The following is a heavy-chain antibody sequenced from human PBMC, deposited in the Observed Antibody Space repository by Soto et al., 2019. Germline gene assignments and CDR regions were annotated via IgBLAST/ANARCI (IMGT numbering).Heavy chain of an antibody. V-gene: IGHV4-34*01. J-gene: IGHJ6*02. CDR3: ARALGYSYYRRSYYAMDA. Sequence: PSGTLALTCAVYGGCVSGYYWSWIRQPPGKGLEWIGEINHSGSTNYNPSLKSRVTISVGTSKNQFSLKLSSVTAADTAVYYCARALGYSYYRRSYYAMDAWRQGTTV. D-gene: IGHD5-18*01. CDR2: INHSGST. CDR1: GGCVSGYY.